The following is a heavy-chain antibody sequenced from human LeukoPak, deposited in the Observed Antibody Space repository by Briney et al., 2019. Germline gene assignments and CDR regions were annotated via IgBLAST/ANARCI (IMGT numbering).Heavy chain of an antibody. J-gene: IGHJ4*02. V-gene: IGHV3-7*01. Sequence: GGSLRLSCAASGFTFSRYWMTWVRQAPGKGLEWVANINQDGTEKYYVDSVKGRFTISRDDAKKSSYLQMNRLRAEDTAVYYCARARSHDYWGQGTLVTVSS. CDR3: ARARSHDY. CDR2: INQDGTEK. CDR1: GFTFSRYW.